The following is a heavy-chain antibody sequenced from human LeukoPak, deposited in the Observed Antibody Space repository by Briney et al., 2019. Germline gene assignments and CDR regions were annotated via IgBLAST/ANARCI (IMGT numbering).Heavy chain of an antibody. J-gene: IGHJ4*02. V-gene: IGHV4-59*08. CDR3: ARHGSSYSFDY. D-gene: IGHD6-13*01. CDR1: GDSISGYYSGYY. Sequence: RPSETLSLTCIVSGDSISGYYSGYYWSWIRQSPGKGLEWIGYIYYGGSANYNPSLKSRATISIDRSKNQFSLKLSSLTAADTAVYYCARHGSSYSFDYWGQGTLVTVSS. CDR2: IYYGGSA.